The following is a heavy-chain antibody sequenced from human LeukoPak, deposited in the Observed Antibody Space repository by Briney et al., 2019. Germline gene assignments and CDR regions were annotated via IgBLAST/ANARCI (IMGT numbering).Heavy chain of an antibody. CDR1: GFTFSDYG. Sequence: GTSLRLSCEASGFTFSDYGMHWVRQAPGKGLEWVAVIRYDGSTIYYADSVKGRFTISRDDSKKTLYLQMDSLRAEDTAVYYCARAYSRESGYDFVFGYWGQGTLVTVSS. CDR3: ARAYSRESGYDFVFGY. CDR2: IRYDGSTI. V-gene: IGHV3-33*01. J-gene: IGHJ4*02. D-gene: IGHD5-12*01.